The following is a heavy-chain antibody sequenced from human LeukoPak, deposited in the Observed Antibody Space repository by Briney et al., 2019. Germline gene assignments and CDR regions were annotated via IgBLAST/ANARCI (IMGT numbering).Heavy chain of an antibody. V-gene: IGHV1-24*01. J-gene: IGHJ6*02. Sequence: ASVKVSCKVSGYTLTELSMHWVRQAPGKGLERMGGFDPEDGETIYAQKFQGRVTMTEDTSTDTAYMELSSLRSEDTAVYYCATGLLGYCSGGSCYNPYYYYYGMDVWGQGTTVTVSS. CDR2: FDPEDGET. D-gene: IGHD2-15*01. CDR3: ATGLLGYCSGGSCYNPYYYYYGMDV. CDR1: GYTLTELS.